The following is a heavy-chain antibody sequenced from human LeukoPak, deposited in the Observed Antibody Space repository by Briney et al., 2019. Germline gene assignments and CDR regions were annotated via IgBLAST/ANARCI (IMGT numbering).Heavy chain of an antibody. CDR2: ISAYSGNT. CDR1: GYTFTSYG. J-gene: IGHJ4*02. V-gene: IGHV1-18*01. Sequence: GASVKVSCKASGYTFTSYGISWVRQAPGQGLEQMGWISAYSGNTNYAQKLQGRVTMTTDTSTSTAYMELRSLRSDDTAVYYCARDLASTYYDFWSGSSYFDYWGQGTLVTVSS. CDR3: ARDLASTYYDFWSGSSYFDY. D-gene: IGHD3-3*01.